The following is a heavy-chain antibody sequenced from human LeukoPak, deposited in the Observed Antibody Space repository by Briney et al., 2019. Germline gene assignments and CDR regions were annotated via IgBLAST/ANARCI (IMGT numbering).Heavy chain of an antibody. J-gene: IGHJ4*02. Sequence: PTGGSLRLSCAASGFNFGDYAMSWVRQAPGKGLEWVSTISDNGDGTYYADSAKGRFTISRDNSKNTVFLQMNSLRADDSAVYYCAADRERDPSVYYLVGGQGTLITVSS. D-gene: IGHD3-22*01. CDR2: ISDNGDGT. CDR1: GFNFGDYA. CDR3: AADRERDPSVYYLV. V-gene: IGHV3-23*01.